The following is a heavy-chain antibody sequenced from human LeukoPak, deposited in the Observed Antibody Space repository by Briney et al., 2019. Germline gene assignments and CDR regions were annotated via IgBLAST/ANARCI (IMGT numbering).Heavy chain of an antibody. Sequence: PGGSLRPSCAASGLTVSSTYMSWVRQAPGKGLEWVTVIYSDGSTYYADSVKGRFTISRDNSKNTLYLQMNSLRAEDTAVYFCARRPDYGGTPTFDYWGQGTLVTVSS. D-gene: IGHD4-23*01. CDR1: GLTVSSTY. CDR2: IYSDGST. V-gene: IGHV3-66*01. J-gene: IGHJ4*02. CDR3: ARRPDYGGTPTFDY.